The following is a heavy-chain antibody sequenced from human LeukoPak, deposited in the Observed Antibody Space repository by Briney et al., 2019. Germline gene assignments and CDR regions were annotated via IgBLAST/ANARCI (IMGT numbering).Heavy chain of an antibody. CDR3: ARGYSATYGRFDP. CDR1: GDSVSSNSAA. V-gene: IGHV6-1*01. Sequence: SQTLSLTCAISGDSVSSNSAAWNWIRQSPSRGLEWLGRTYYRSKWYNDYAVSVKSRITINPDTSKNQFSLKLTSVTAADTAVYFCARGYSATYGRFDPWGQGTLVTVSS. CDR2: TYYRSKWYN. D-gene: IGHD1-26*01. J-gene: IGHJ5*02.